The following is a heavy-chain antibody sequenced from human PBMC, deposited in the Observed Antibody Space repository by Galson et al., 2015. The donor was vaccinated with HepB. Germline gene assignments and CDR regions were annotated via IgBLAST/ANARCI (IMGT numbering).Heavy chain of an antibody. D-gene: IGHD2-15*01. Sequence: SVKVSCKASGYTFSSYSITWVRQAPGQGLEWMGWINAYSRNTNYARQLQGRVTMTTDTSTSTAYMELRSLRSDDTAVYYCARGALVAMVDATQNNWFDPWGQGTLVTVSS. CDR1: GYTFSSYS. V-gene: IGHV1-18*01. J-gene: IGHJ5*02. CDR3: ARGALVAMVDATQNNWFDP. CDR2: INAYSRNT.